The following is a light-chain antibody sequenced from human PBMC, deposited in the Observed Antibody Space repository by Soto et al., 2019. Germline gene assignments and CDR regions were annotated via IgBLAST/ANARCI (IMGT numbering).Light chain of an antibody. J-gene: IGKJ5*01. CDR2: DAS. V-gene: IGKV1-17*03. CDR1: QGISYY. Sequence: DIPMTQSPSAMSASVGDRVSITCRASQGISYYLAWFQQKPGKVPKRLIYDASSLQSGVPSRFSGSGSGTDFTLTISSLQPEDFATYYCLQHKSYPITFGQGTRLEIK. CDR3: LQHKSYPIT.